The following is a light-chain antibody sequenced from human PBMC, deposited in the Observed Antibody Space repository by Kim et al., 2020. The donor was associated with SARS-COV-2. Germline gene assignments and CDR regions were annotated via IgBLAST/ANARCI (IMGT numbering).Light chain of an antibody. Sequence: QSALTQPPSVSGSPGQSVSVSCTGTSTDIGGYNRVSWYQQPPGTAPKLMIYEVTNRPSGVPDRFSGSKSGNTASLTISGLQAEDEADYYCSSYTSSSVRYVFGTGTKVTVL. V-gene: IGLV2-18*02. CDR3: SSYTSSSVRYV. J-gene: IGLJ1*01. CDR1: STDIGGYNR. CDR2: EVT.